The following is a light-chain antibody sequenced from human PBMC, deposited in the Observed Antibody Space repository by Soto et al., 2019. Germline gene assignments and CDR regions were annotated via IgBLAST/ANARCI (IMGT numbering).Light chain of an antibody. CDR3: HQYNTYSGT. V-gene: IGKV1-5*01. CDR1: QSISTW. Sequence: DLQMTQSPSTLSASVGDRVTITCRASQSISTWLAWYQQKPGKAPKLLIYHASSLESGVPSRFSGSGSGTDFTLTINSLQPDDFATYYCHQYNTYSGTFGQGTKVDIK. J-gene: IGKJ1*01. CDR2: HAS.